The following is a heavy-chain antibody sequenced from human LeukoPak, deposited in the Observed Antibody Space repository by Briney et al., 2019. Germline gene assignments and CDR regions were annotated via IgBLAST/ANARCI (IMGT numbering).Heavy chain of an antibody. D-gene: IGHD3-16*02. CDR2: ISGSGGTT. V-gene: IGHV3-23*01. CDR1: GXTFSSYE. CDR3: AKDRLWGSYRHLDY. J-gene: IGHJ4*02. Sequence: GGSLRLSCVASGXTFSSYEVNWVRQAPGKGLEWVSAISGSGGTTYYADSVKGRFTISRDNSKNTLYLQMNSLRAEDTAIYYCAKDRLWGSYRHLDYWGQGTLVTVSS.